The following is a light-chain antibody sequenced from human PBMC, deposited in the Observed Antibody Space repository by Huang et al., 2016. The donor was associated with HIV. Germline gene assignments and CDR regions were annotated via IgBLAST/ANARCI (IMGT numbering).Light chain of an antibody. J-gene: IGKJ1*01. V-gene: IGKV3-15*01. CDR2: DAS. CDR1: QSVNSN. Sequence: EVVMTQSPATLSVSPGERATLSCRASQSVNSNLAWYQQKSGQAPRLLSYDASTRATGIPARFSGSGSGTEFTLRISSLHTEDFAIYYCQQYSNWPPWTFGQGTKVEIK. CDR3: QQYSNWPPWT.